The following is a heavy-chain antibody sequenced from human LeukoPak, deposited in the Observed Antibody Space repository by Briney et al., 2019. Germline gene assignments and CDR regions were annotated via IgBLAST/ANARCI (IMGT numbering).Heavy chain of an antibody. CDR3: ARIPNDYGDYEAY. CDR1: GFTFSSYW. CDR2: INSDGSST. J-gene: IGHJ4*02. Sequence: GGSLRLSCAASGFTFSSYWMHWVRQAPGKGLVWVSRINSDGSSTSYTDSVKGRFTISRDNAKNTLYLQMNSLRAEDTAVYYCARIPNDYGDYEAYWGQGTLVTVSS. V-gene: IGHV3-74*01. D-gene: IGHD4-17*01.